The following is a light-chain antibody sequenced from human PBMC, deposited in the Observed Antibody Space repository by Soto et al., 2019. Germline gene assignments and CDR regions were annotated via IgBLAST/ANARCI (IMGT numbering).Light chain of an antibody. CDR2: EVS. CDR3: RSYTSSSTPYV. V-gene: IGLV2-14*01. Sequence: QSALTQPASVSGSPGQSITISCTGTSSDVGGYNYVSWYQQHPGKAPKLMIYEVSNRPSGVSNRFSGSKSGNTASLTISGLQAEDAADYYCRSYTSSSTPYVFGAGTKLTVL. CDR1: SSDVGGYNY. J-gene: IGLJ1*01.